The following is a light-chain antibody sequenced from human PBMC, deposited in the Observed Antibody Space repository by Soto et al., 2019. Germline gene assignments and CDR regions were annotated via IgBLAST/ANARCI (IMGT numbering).Light chain of an antibody. CDR2: DTS. CDR3: QQRSNWPPSIT. CDR1: QSVSNSY. Sequence: EIVMTQSPATLSVSPGERATLSCRSSQSVSNSYLAWYQQKPGPAPRLVISDTSDRATGIPDRFSGSGSGTDFTRTISRLEPEEFAVYYCQQRSNWPPSITLGQGTRLEIK. V-gene: IGKV3D-20*02. J-gene: IGKJ5*01.